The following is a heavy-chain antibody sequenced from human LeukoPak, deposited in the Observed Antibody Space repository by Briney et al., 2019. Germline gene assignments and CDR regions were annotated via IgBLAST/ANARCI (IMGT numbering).Heavy chain of an antibody. CDR2: ISGSGGST. CDR1: GFTFSSYA. CDR3: AKDLGVVVPAAMFDY. D-gene: IGHD2-2*01. V-gene: IGHV3-23*01. J-gene: IGHJ4*02. Sequence: GGSLRLSCAASGFTFSSYAMSWVRQAPGEGLEWVSAISGSGGSTYYADSVKGRFTISRDNSKNTLYLQMNSLRAEDTAVYYCAKDLGVVVPAAMFDYWGQGTLVTVSS.